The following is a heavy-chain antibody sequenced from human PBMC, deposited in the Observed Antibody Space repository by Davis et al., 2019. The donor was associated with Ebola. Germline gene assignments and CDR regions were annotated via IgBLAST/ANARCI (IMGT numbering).Heavy chain of an antibody. CDR2: ISSSGSTI. Sequence: GGSLRLSCAASGFTFSDYYMSWIRQAPGKGLEWVSYISSSGSTIYYADSVKGRFTISRDNAKNSLYLQMNSLRAEDTAVYYCAKDKRYCSSTSCYPVAGYGMDVWGQGTTVTVSS. CDR1: GFTFSDYY. V-gene: IGHV3-11*01. J-gene: IGHJ6*02. CDR3: AKDKRYCSSTSCYPVAGYGMDV. D-gene: IGHD2-2*01.